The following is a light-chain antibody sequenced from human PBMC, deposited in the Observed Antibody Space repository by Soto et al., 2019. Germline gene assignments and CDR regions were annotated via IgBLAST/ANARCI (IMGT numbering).Light chain of an antibody. J-gene: IGKJ1*01. CDR1: QSIRNW. CDR2: DAS. CDR3: QQYNTYWT. V-gene: IGKV1-5*01. Sequence: QMTQSPSTLSASVGDRVTITCRASQSIRNWLAWYQQQPGKAPKLLIYDASSLESGVPSRFSGSGSGTEFTLTISSLQPDDFATYYCQQYNTYWTFGQGTKVDIK.